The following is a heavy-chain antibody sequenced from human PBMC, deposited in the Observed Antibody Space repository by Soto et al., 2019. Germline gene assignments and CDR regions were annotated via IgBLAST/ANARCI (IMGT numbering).Heavy chain of an antibody. CDR2: INPFDGSR. CDR1: GYISASYY. CDR3: SRVDPGETSPFDH. Sequence: GASVKVSCKASGYISASYYIHWVRQAPGQGLEWMGWINPFDGSRMFAQSFQGRVTMTRDTSTSTVYMEVSSLRSEDTVVYYCSRVDPGETSPFDHWGQGTLVTVSS. J-gene: IGHJ4*02. V-gene: IGHV1-46*03. D-gene: IGHD3-10*01.